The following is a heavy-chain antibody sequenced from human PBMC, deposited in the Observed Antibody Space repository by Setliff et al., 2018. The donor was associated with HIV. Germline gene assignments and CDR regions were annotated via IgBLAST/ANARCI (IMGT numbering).Heavy chain of an antibody. J-gene: IGHJ4*02. CDR3: ARRGNYYASAFDY. CDR2: ISPATDKT. V-gene: IGHV1-18*01. Sequence: ASVKVSCKASGGTFSSYAISWVRQAPGQGLEWMGWISPATDKTNYAQKLQGRLTMTTDTSTSTAYMDLRSLRSDDTAVYYCARRGNYYASAFDYWGQGTLVTVSS. CDR1: GGTFSSYA. D-gene: IGHD3-10*01.